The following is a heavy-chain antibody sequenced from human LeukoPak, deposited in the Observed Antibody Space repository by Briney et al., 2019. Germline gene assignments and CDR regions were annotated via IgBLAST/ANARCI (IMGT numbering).Heavy chain of an antibody. V-gene: IGHV3-74*01. D-gene: IGHD2-15*01. CDR1: GFIFRRYW. CDR2: INSAGSST. J-gene: IGHJ4*02. CDR3: ARDPRDIVVVVSADY. Sequence: GRSLRLSCAASGFIFRRYWMHSVRQAPGQGLVWVSRINSAGSSTSYAASVKGRFTIYRDNAKNTLYLQRNRLTAEDTAWYYCARDPRDIVVVVSADYWGQGTLVTVSS.